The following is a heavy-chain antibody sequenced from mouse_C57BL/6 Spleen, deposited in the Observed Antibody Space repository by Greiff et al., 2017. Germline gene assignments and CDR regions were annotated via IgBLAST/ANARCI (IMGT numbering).Heavy chain of an antibody. CDR2: INPNNGGT. J-gene: IGHJ4*01. CDR3: ARKGRFGYYGSSPYYAMDY. V-gene: IGHV1-26*01. CDR1: GYTFTDYY. Sequence: EVQLQQSGPELVKPGASVKISCKASGYTFTDYYMNWVKQSHGKSLEWIGDINPNNGGTSYNQKFKGKATLTVDKSSSTAYMELRSLTSEDSAVYYCARKGRFGYYGSSPYYAMDYWGQGTSVTVSS. D-gene: IGHD1-1*01.